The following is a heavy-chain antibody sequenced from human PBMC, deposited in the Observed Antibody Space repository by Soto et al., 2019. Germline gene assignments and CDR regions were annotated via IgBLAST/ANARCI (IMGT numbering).Heavy chain of an antibody. D-gene: IGHD5-18*01. J-gene: IGHJ4*02. CDR2: IYYSGST. Sequence: QLQLQESGPGLVKPSETLSLTCTVSGGSISSSSYYWGWIRQPPGKGLEWIGSIYYSGSTYYNPSLKSRVTISVDTSKNQFSLKLSSVTAADTAVYYCAVGYSYGPIDYWGQGTLVTVSS. V-gene: IGHV4-39*01. CDR3: AVGYSYGPIDY. CDR1: GGSISSSSYY.